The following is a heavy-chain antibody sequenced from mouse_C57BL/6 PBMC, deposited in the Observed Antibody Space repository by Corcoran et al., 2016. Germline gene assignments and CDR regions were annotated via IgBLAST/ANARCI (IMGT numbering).Heavy chain of an antibody. Sequence: EVQLQQSGPELVKPGASVKISCKASGYTFTDYYMNWVKQSHGKSLEWIGDINPNNGGTSYNQKFKGKATLTVDKSSSTAYMELRSLTSEDSAVYDCAKEGSSGSLDYWGQGTTLTVSS. V-gene: IGHV1-26*01. CDR3: AKEGSSGSLDY. D-gene: IGHD3-2*02. CDR1: GYTFTDYY. J-gene: IGHJ2*01. CDR2: INPNNGGT.